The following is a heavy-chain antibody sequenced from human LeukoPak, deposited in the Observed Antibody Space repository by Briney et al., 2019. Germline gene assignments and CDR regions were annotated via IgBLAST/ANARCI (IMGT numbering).Heavy chain of an antibody. J-gene: IGHJ4*02. Sequence: QPGGSLRLSCAASGFTFSSYWMSWVRQAPGKGLEWVANIKQDGGEIYYVDSVKGRFTISRDNAKNSLYLQMNNLRADDTAVYYCARDKIVGATYFDYWGQGTLVTVSS. V-gene: IGHV3-7*01. CDR3: ARDKIVGATYFDY. CDR1: GFTFSSYW. CDR2: IKQDGGEI. D-gene: IGHD1-26*01.